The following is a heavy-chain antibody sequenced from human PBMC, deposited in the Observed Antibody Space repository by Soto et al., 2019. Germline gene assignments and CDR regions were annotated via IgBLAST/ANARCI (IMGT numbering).Heavy chain of an antibody. CDR1: GGSISSSSYY. CDR2: IYYSGST. J-gene: IGHJ4*02. V-gene: IGHV4-39*01. D-gene: IGHD3-10*02. CDR3: ARTSITMLEKPFDY. Sequence: SETLSLTCTVSGGSISSSSYYWVWIRQPPGKGLEWIGSIYYSGSTYYNPSLKSRVTISVDTSKNQFSLKLSSVTAADTAVYYCARTSITMLEKPFDYWGQGTLVTVSS.